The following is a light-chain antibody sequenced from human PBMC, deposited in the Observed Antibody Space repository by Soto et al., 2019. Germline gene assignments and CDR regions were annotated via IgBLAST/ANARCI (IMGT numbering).Light chain of an antibody. CDR2: ATS. V-gene: IGKV1-39*01. CDR3: QQSYIAPLT. J-gene: IGKJ4*01. Sequence: DIQMTQSPSSLSASGGDRVTITCRASQNIGVFLNWYQQRPRKAPKLLIYATSNLQSGVPSRFSGSGSGTDFTLTISSLQPEDFATYYCQQSYIAPLTFGGGTRV. CDR1: QNIGVF.